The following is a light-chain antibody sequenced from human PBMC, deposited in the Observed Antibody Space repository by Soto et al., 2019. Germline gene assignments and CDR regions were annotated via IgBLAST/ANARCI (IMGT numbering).Light chain of an antibody. J-gene: IGLJ3*02. CDR2: NTN. CDR3: LLYVGSGIGG. Sequence: QTVVTQEPSFSVSPGGTVTLTCGLSSGSVSTSDYPSWYQQTPGQAPRTLIYNTNTRSSGVPDRFSGSILGNKAALTITGAQADDESDYYCLLYVGSGIGGFGGGTKLTVL. CDR1: SGSVSTSDY. V-gene: IGLV8-61*01.